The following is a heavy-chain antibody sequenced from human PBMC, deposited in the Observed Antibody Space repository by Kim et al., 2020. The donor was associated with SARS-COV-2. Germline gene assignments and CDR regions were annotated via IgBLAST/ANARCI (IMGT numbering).Heavy chain of an antibody. V-gene: IGHV1-18*01. D-gene: IGHD2-15*01. CDR1: GYTFTSYG. Sequence: ASVKVSCKASGYTFTSYGISWVRQAPGQGLEWMGWISAYNGNTNYAQKLQGRVTMTTDTSTSTAYMELRSLRSDDTAVYYCARDTDGDMRGDWFDPWGQGTLVTVSS. J-gene: IGHJ5*02. CDR2: ISAYNGNT. CDR3: ARDTDGDMRGDWFDP.